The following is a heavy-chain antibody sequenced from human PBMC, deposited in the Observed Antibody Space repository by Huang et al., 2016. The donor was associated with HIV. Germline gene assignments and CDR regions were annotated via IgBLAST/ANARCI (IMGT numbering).Heavy chain of an antibody. V-gene: IGHV4-34*01. J-gene: IGHJ4*02. D-gene: IGHD3-10*01. Sequence: QVQLQQWGAGLLKPSETLSLTCGVFGGSVSGYYWSWIRQPPGNGLEWIGESKHSGNTNYNPSLERRVTISVDTSKNHFSLKLRSVTAADTAVYYCARVWDYYGSGSYSPYFDYWGQGTLVTVSS. CDR1: GGSVSGYY. CDR3: ARVWDYYGSGSYSPYFDY. CDR2: SKHSGNT.